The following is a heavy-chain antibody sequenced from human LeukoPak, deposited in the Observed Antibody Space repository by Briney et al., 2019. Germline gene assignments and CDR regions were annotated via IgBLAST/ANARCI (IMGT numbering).Heavy chain of an antibody. CDR2: INWNGGST. CDR3: AGWAGTATGFSGPFDY. CDR1: GFTFDNYG. J-gene: IGHJ4*02. D-gene: IGHD6-13*01. Sequence: GGSLRLSCAASGFTFDNYGMGWVRQAPGKGLEWVSGINWNGGSTGYVDSVKGRFTISRDNAKNSLYLQMNSLRAEDTAVYFCAGWAGTATGFSGPFDYWGQGTLVTVSS. V-gene: IGHV3-20*04.